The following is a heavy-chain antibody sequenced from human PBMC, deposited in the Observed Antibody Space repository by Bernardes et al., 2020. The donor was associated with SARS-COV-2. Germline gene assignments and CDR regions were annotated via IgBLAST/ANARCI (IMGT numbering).Heavy chain of an antibody. CDR1: GYTFTDYW. Sequence: GESLKISCTGSGYTFTDYWIGWVRQMPGKGLEWMGIIYPGDFDTKYSPSFQGQVTISADTSITTAYLQWSSLKASDSAIYYCARTLWFGEADFYHGLDVWGQGTLVTVSS. V-gene: IGHV5-51*01. J-gene: IGHJ6*02. CDR3: ARTLWFGEADFYHGLDV. D-gene: IGHD3-10*01. CDR2: IYPGDFDT.